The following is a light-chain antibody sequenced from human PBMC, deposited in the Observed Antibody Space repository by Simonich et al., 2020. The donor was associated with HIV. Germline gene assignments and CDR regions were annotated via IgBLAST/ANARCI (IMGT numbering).Light chain of an antibody. CDR3: SSYAGSNNLV. J-gene: IGLJ2*01. V-gene: IGLV2-8*01. Sequence: QSALTQPPSASGSPGQSVTISCTGTSSNVGGNNYVSWYQQRPGKAPQLMIYEVSKRPSGVPDRFSGSKSGNTASLTVSGLQAEDEAHYYCSSYAGSNNLVFGGGTKLTVL. CDR1: SSNVGGNNY. CDR2: EVS.